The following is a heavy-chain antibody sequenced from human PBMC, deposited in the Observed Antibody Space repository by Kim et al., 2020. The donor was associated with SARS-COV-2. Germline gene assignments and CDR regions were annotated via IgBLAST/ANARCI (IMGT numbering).Heavy chain of an antibody. Sequence: RFTISRDNSKNTLYLQMNSLRAEDTAVYYCAKEEGYCSSTSCYDYYGMDVWGQGTTVTVSS. V-gene: IGHV3-23*01. CDR3: AKEEGYCSSTSCYDYYGMDV. J-gene: IGHJ6*02. D-gene: IGHD2-2*01.